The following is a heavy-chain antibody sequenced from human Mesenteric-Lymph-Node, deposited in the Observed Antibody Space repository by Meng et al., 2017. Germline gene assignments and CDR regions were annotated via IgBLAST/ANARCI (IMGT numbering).Heavy chain of an antibody. D-gene: IGHD3-10*01. V-gene: IGHV1-2*02. CDR2: INPNSGGT. CDR3: ARDWYYGSGDDY. Sequence: VQLLPHVAEVKNPRASVKVSFKPSGYTFTGYYMHWVRQAPRQGPEWMGWINPNSGGTNYAQKFQGRVTMTRDTSISTAYMELSRLRSDDTAVYYCARDWYYGSGDDYWGQGTLVTVSS. CDR1: GYTFTGYY. J-gene: IGHJ4*02.